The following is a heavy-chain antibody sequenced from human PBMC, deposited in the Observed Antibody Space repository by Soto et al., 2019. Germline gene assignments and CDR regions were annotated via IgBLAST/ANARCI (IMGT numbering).Heavy chain of an antibody. CDR3: AKVKGAGYYYTPDL. CDR1: GFTLSSYV. J-gene: IGHJ4*02. CDR2: ISGSDGST. D-gene: IGHD3-22*01. V-gene: IGHV3-23*01. Sequence: GGSLRLSCAASGFTLSSYVMSWVRQAPGRGLEWVSSISGSDGSTYYADSVKGRFTISRDNSKNTVYLQMNSLRAEDMAIYYCAKVKGAGYYYTPDLWGQGTLVTVSS.